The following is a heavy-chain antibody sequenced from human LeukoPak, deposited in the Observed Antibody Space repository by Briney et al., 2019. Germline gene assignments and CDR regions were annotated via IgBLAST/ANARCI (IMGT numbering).Heavy chain of an antibody. D-gene: IGHD6-6*01. Sequence: GASVKVSCKASGYTFTGYYMHWVRQAPGQGLEWMGWINPNSGGTNYAQKFQGRVTMTRDTSISTAYMEVSRLRPDDTAVYYCARGPLGSSSSGYYHYMDVWGKGTTVTVSS. J-gene: IGHJ6*03. CDR3: ARGPLGSSSSGYYHYMDV. V-gene: IGHV1-2*02. CDR2: INPNSGGT. CDR1: GYTFTGYY.